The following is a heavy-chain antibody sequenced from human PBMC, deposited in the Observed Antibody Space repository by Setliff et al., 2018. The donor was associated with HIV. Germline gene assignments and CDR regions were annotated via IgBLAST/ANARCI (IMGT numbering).Heavy chain of an antibody. D-gene: IGHD5-12*01. CDR1: GFTFTGYY. Sequence: ASVKVSCKASGFTFTGYYIHWVRQVPGQGLEWMGRLNPKYGDADYAQKFQGRVTMTRDTSISTAYVDLSSLTSDDTAVYYCAKEVATTYYYRYMDVWGTG. CDR2: LNPKYGDA. CDR3: AKEVATTYYYRYMDV. J-gene: IGHJ6*03. V-gene: IGHV1-2*06.